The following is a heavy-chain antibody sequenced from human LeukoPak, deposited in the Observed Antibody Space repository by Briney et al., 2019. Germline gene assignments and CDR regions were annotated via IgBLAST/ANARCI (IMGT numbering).Heavy chain of an antibody. D-gene: IGHD1-26*01. V-gene: IGHV3-21*01. J-gene: IGHJ4*02. Sequence: GGSLRLSCAASGFTFSSYRMNWVRQAPGKGLEWVSSISSSNSYIYYADSLKGRFTISRDNAKNSLYLQMNSLRAEDTAVYYCARGKLLLDFWGQGTLVTVSS. CDR3: ARGKLLLDF. CDR2: ISSSNSYI. CDR1: GFTFSSYR.